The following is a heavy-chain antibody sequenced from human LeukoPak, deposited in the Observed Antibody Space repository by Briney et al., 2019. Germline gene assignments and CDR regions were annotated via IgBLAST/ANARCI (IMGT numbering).Heavy chain of an antibody. D-gene: IGHD1-26*01. CDR1: GFTFSSYS. V-gene: IGHV3-21*01. Sequence: GGSLRLSCADSGFTFSSYSMNWVRQAPGKGLEWVSSISSSSSYIYYADSVKGRFTISRDNAKNSLYLQMNSLRAEDTAVYYCARVPGVGAIDLDYWGQGTLVTVSS. CDR2: ISSSSSYI. J-gene: IGHJ4*02. CDR3: ARVPGVGAIDLDY.